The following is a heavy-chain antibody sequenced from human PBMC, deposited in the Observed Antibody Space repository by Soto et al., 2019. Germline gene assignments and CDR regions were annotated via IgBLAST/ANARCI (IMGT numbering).Heavy chain of an antibody. CDR2: IYYSGST. V-gene: IGHV4-31*03. CDR1: GGSISSGGYY. CDR3: ARVFGXXXXSEVDY. D-gene: IGHD3-16*01. Sequence: SETLSLTCSVSGGSISSGGYYWSWIRQHPGKGLEWIGYIYYSGSTYYNPSLKSRVTISVDTSKNQFSLKLSSVTAADTAVYYCARVFGXXXXSEVDYWXXGTLVTVSS. J-gene: IGHJ4*02.